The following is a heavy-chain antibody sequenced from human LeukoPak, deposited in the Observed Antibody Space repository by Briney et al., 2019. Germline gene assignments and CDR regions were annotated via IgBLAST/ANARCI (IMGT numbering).Heavy chain of an antibody. CDR1: GGSISSYY. D-gene: IGHD6-13*01. J-gene: IGHJ4*02. CDR2: IYYSGST. CDR3: ARARIAAAGGFDY. Sequence: PSETLSLTCTVSGGSISSYYWSWIRQPPGKGLEWIGYIYYSGSTNYNPSLKGRVTISVDTSKNQFSLKLSSVTAAGTAVYYCARARIAAAGGFDYWGQGTLDTVSS. V-gene: IGHV4-59*01.